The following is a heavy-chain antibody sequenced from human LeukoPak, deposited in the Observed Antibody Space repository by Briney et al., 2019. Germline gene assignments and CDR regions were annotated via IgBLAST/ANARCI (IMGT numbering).Heavy chain of an antibody. CDR3: ARDRRLIRLGELSSLDY. Sequence: GASVTVSCKASGGTFSSYAISWVRQAPGQGLEWMGGIIPIFGTANYAQKFQGRVTITADESTSTAYMELSSLRSEDTAVYYCARDRRLIRLGELSSLDYWGQGTLVTVSS. D-gene: IGHD3-16*02. CDR1: GGTFSSYA. V-gene: IGHV1-69*13. CDR2: IIPIFGTA. J-gene: IGHJ4*02.